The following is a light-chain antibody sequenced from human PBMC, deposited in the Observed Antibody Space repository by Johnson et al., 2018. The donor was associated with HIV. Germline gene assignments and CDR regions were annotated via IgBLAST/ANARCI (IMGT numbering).Light chain of an antibody. J-gene: IGLJ1*01. Sequence: QSVLTQPPSVSAAPGQKVTISCSGSSSNIGNNYVSWYQQLPGTAPKLLIYENNKRPSGIPDRFSGSKSGTSATLGITGLQNGDEADYYCGTWDSSLFLFGNGTKVTVL. CDR2: ENN. CDR1: SSNIGNNY. V-gene: IGLV1-51*02. CDR3: GTWDSSLFL.